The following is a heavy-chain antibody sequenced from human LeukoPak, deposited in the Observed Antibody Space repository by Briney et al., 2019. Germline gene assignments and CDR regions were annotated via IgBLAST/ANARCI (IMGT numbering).Heavy chain of an antibody. D-gene: IGHD2-21*01. CDR2: ISDGGGRT. CDR3: AKRWSYCDY. J-gene: IGHJ4*02. CDR1: GFPFNTCA. V-gene: IGHV3-23*01. Sequence: GSLRLSCAASGFPFNTCAMSWVRQAPGKGLEWVSSISDGGGRTYYADSVKGRFTISRDNSKNTLYLQMNSLRAEDTAIYYCAKRWSYCDYWGQGTLVTVSS.